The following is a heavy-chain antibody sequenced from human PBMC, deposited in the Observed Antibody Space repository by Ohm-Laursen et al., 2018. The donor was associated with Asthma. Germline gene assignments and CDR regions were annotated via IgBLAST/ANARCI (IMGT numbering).Heavy chain of an antibody. J-gene: IGHJ4*02. CDR1: GFTFSSYG. D-gene: IGHD3-22*01. CDR3: ARGTFYYDTSGYYSPGY. Sequence: SLRLSCAASGFTFSSYGMHWVRQAPGKGLEWVAVIWYDGSNKYYADSVKGRFTISRDNSKNTLYLQMNSLRAEDTAVYYCARGTFYYDTSGYYSPGYWGQGTLVTVSS. V-gene: IGHV3-33*01. CDR2: IWYDGSNK.